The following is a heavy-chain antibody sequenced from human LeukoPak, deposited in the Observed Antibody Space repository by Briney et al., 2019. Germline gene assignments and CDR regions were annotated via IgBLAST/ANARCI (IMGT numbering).Heavy chain of an antibody. J-gene: IGHJ4*02. Sequence: GGSLRLSCVASGFSLSSYGMSWVRQAPGKGLEWVALISGSSGTTYYADSVKGRFTISRDNSKNTLYLQMNSLRAEDTAVYYCAKGLGPSGYEKYYFDCWGQGTLVSVSS. D-gene: IGHD5-12*01. CDR1: GFSLSSYG. CDR3: AKGLGPSGYEKYYFDC. CDR2: ISGSSGTT. V-gene: IGHV3-23*01.